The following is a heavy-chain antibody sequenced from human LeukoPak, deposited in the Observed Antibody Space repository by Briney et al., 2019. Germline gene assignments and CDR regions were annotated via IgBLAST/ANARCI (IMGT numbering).Heavy chain of an antibody. CDR1: GFTFSVYE. Sequence: PGGSLRLSCAASGFTFSVYEMNWVRQAPGKGLEWVSYISSSGSTMYYADSVKGRFTISRDNSKNTLYLQMNSLRAEDTAVYYCAKGKYDSTNYYYYMDVWGKGTTVTVSS. CDR2: ISSSGSTM. J-gene: IGHJ6*03. D-gene: IGHD3-22*01. V-gene: IGHV3-48*03. CDR3: AKGKYDSTNYYYYMDV.